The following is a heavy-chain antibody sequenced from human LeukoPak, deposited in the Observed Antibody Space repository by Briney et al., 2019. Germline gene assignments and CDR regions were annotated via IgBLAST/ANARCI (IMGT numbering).Heavy chain of an antibody. CDR1: GFTFSSYW. D-gene: IGHD6-19*01. CDR2: IKQDGSEK. Sequence: GGSLRLSCVASGFTFSSYWMSWVRQAPGKGLEWVANIKQDGSEKYYVDSVKGRFTISRDNAKNSLYLQMNSLRAEDTAVYYCARDDNRGIAVAGSFDYWGQGTLVTVSS. CDR3: ARDDNRGIAVAGSFDY. V-gene: IGHV3-7*01. J-gene: IGHJ4*02.